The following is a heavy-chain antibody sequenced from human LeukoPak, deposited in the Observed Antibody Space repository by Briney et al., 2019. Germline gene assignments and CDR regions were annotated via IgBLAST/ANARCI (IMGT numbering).Heavy chain of an antibody. Sequence: PSETLSLTCAVYGGSFSGYYWSWIRQPPGKGLEWIGEIDRSGSTNYNPSLKSRVTISVDTSKNQFSLRLSSVTAADTTVYYCARGGGDNSGYYLDYWGQGILVTVSS. CDR3: ARGGGDNSGYYLDY. CDR1: GGSFSGYY. J-gene: IGHJ4*02. CDR2: IDRSGST. V-gene: IGHV4-34*01. D-gene: IGHD3-22*01.